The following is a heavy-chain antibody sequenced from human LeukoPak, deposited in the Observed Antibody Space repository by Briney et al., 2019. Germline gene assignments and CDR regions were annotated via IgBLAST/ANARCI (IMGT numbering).Heavy chain of an antibody. D-gene: IGHD5-12*01. CDR1: GGSISSYY. CDR3: ARYSGYDSYSRYFDY. Sequence: PSETLSLTCTVSGGSISSYYWGWIRQPPGKGLEWIGSIYYSGSTYYNPSLKSRVTISVDTSKNQFSLKLSSVTAADTAVYYCARYSGYDSYSRYFDYWGQGTLVTVSS. J-gene: IGHJ4*02. V-gene: IGHV4-39*01. CDR2: IYYSGST.